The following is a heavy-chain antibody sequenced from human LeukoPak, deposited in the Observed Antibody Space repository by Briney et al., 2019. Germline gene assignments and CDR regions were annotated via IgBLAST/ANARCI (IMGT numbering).Heavy chain of an antibody. D-gene: IGHD1-26*01. CDR2: MNPNSGNT. CDR3: ARDNSVGDTAWWFDP. V-gene: IGHV1-8*03. CDR1: GYTFTSYD. Sequence: ASVKVSCKASGYTFTSYDINWVRQAPGQGLEWMGWMNPNSGNTGYAQKFQGRVTITRNTSISTAYMELSSLRSEDTAVYYCARDNSVGDTAWWFDPWGQGTLVTVSS. J-gene: IGHJ5*02.